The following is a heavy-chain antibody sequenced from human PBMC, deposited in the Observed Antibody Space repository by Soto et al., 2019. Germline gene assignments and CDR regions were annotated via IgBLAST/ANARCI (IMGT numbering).Heavy chain of an antibody. Sequence: GPSVNVSCKVSGYTLTELSMHWVRHAPGKGSEWMGGFDPEDGETIYAQKFQGRVTMTEDTSTDTAYMELSSLRSEDTAVYYCATSGLYCSGGSCYSDLPDAFDIWGQGTMVTVSS. CDR3: ATSGLYCSGGSCYSDLPDAFDI. V-gene: IGHV1-24*01. J-gene: IGHJ3*02. D-gene: IGHD2-15*01. CDR1: GYTLTELS. CDR2: FDPEDGET.